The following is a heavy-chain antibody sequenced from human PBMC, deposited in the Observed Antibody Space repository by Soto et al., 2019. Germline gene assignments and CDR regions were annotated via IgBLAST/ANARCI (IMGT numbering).Heavy chain of an antibody. CDR2: ISWDGGST. CDR3: AKEGDYGSGSYEPYYYYGMDV. V-gene: IGHV3-43*01. CDR1: GFTFDDYT. Sequence: GGSLRLSCAASGFTFDDYTMHWVRQAPGKGLEWVSLISWDGGSTYYADSVKGRFTISRDNSKNSLYLQMNSLRTEDTAVYYCAKEGDYGSGSYEPYYYYGMDVWGQGTTVTVSS. D-gene: IGHD3-10*01. J-gene: IGHJ6*02.